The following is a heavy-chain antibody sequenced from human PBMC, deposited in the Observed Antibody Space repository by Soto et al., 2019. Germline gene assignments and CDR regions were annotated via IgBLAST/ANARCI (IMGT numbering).Heavy chain of an antibody. D-gene: IGHD3-22*01. J-gene: IGHJ5*02. V-gene: IGHV5-51*01. Sequence: GESLKISCKASGYIFTDFWITWVRQTPGKGLEWMGIIYPGDSDTRYSPSFQGQVTISADKSISTAYLQWSSLKASDTAMYYCARQLHDSSGYYEPWGQGTLVTVSS. CDR2: IYPGDSDT. CDR1: GYIFTDFW. CDR3: ARQLHDSSGYYEP.